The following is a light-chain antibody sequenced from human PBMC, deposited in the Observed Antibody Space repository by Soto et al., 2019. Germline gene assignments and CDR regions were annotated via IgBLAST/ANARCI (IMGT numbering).Light chain of an antibody. CDR1: SSNIGGNS. CDR2: GNH. J-gene: IGLJ1*01. CDR3: QSYDRRLSGYV. V-gene: IGLV1-40*01. Sequence: SVLKQPPSVSAVPGQKGPISCSGSSSNIGGNSVSWYRQIPGTAPKLLIFGNHNRPSGVPERFSGSKSGTSATLAITGLQAADEADYYCQSYDRRLSGYVFGTGTKVTVL.